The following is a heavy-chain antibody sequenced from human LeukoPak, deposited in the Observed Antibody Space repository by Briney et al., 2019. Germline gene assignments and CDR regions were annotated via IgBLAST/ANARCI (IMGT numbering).Heavy chain of an antibody. D-gene: IGHD6-19*01. CDR1: GGSISSSSYY. CDR2: LYYTGSS. V-gene: IGHV4-39*07. Sequence: SETLSLTCTVSGGSISSSSYYWGWIRQPPGKGLEWIGSLYYTGSSYYNPSLQTRVTISLGTSQKQFSLKLSSVTAADTAVYYCARGIAVAGTEFDYWGQGTLVTVSS. J-gene: IGHJ4*02. CDR3: ARGIAVAGTEFDY.